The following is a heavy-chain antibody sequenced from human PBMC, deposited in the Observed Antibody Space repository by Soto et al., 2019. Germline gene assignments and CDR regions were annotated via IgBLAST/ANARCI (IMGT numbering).Heavy chain of an antibody. V-gene: IGHV5-51*01. CDR3: SRTAGYRSGWYNY. CDR1: GYSFTSYW. CDR2: IYPGDSDT. Sequence: GESLKISCKGSGYSFTSYWIGWVRQMPGKGLEWMGIIYPGDSDTRYSPSFQGQVTISXDXXXXTXYXQXXXLKAXDTAMYYCSRTAGYRSGWYNYWGKGTLVTVS. J-gene: IGHJ4*02. D-gene: IGHD6-19*01.